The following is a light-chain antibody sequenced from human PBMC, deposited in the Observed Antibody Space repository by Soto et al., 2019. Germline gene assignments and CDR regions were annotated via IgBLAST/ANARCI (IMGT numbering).Light chain of an antibody. CDR2: AAS. V-gene: IGKV1-39*01. Sequence: DIQMTQSPSSLSASVGDTVTIICRASQSISSYLNWYQQKPGKAPKLLIYAASSLQSGVPSRFSGSGSGTDFTLTISSLQPEDFATYYCQQSYSIPLTFGGGTKVEIK. J-gene: IGKJ4*01. CDR1: QSISSY. CDR3: QQSYSIPLT.